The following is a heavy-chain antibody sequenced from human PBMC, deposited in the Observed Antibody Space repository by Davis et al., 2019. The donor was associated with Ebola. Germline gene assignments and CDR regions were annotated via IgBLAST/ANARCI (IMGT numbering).Heavy chain of an antibody. CDR3: AKSAGTPGWFGP. D-gene: IGHD1-1*01. J-gene: IGHJ5*02. CDR1: GFTFSSYW. CDR2: IKQDGSEK. V-gene: IGHV3-7*03. Sequence: PGGSLRLSCAASGFTFSSYWMSWVRQAPGKGLEWVANIKQDGSEKYYVDSVKGRFTISRDNSKNTLYMEMNSLRAEDTALYYCAKSAGTPGWFGPWGQGTLVTVSS.